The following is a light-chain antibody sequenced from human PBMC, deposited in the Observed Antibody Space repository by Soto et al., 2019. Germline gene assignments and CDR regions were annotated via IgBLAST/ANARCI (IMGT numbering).Light chain of an antibody. CDR2: DAS. V-gene: IGKV3-11*01. J-gene: IGKJ4*01. Sequence: EIVLTQSPATLSLSPGNRATLSCRASQSVSGYLAWYQQKPGQAPRLLIYDASNRATGIPARFSGSGSGTDFTLTITSLEPEDCGVYYGPQRSYWPSTFGGGNKVEI. CDR1: QSVSGY. CDR3: PQRSYWPST.